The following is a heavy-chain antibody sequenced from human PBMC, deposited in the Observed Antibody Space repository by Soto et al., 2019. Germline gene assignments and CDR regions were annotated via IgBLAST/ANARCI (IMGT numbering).Heavy chain of an antibody. CDR3: AKDLYETQHYYDSSGYWNY. V-gene: IGHV3-23*01. J-gene: IGHJ4*02. Sequence: QTGGSLRLSCAASGFTFSSYAMSWVRQAPGKGLEWVSAISGSGGSTYYADSVKGRFTISRDNSKNTLYLQMNSLRAEDTAVYYCAKDLYETQHYYDSSGYWNYWGQGTLVTVSS. D-gene: IGHD3-22*01. CDR2: ISGSGGST. CDR1: GFTFSSYA.